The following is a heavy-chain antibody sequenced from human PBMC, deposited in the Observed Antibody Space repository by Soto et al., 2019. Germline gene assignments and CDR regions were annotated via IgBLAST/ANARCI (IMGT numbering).Heavy chain of an antibody. D-gene: IGHD2-8*01. Sequence: GGSLRLSCAGSGFTFSGYWMHWVRHAPGKGPVWVSRLNPNGTFTTNADSVKGRFTISRDNAKNTVYLQMNSLRADDTAVYYCARGGTCTTFLGFFYNWGQGTLVTVSS. CDR1: GFTFSGYW. CDR3: ARGGTCTTFLGFFYN. CDR2: LNPNGTFT. V-gene: IGHV3-74*01. J-gene: IGHJ4*02.